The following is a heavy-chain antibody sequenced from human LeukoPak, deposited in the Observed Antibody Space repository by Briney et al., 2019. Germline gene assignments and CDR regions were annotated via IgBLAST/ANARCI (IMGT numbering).Heavy chain of an antibody. CDR2: INPSGGST. CDR1: GYTFTSYY. V-gene: IGHV1-46*01. D-gene: IGHD2-2*01. Sequence: ASVKVSCKASGYTFTSYYMHWVRQAPGQGLEWMGIINPSGGSTSYAQKFQGRVTMTRDMSTSTVYMELSSLRSEDTAVYYCAREGIVVVPAAILDYYYYYMDVWGKGTTVTVSS. J-gene: IGHJ6*03. CDR3: AREGIVVVPAAILDYYYYYMDV.